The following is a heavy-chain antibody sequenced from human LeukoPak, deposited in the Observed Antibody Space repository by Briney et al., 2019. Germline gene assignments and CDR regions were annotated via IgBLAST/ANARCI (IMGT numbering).Heavy chain of an antibody. CDR3: ARDLHGGYSSDY. CDR1: GFTFNNFG. V-gene: IGHV3-30*02. Sequence: PGRSLRLSCAASGFTFNNFGMHWVRQAPGKGLEGVAFMGYEGIHKYYADSVKDRFTISKDNSKATLYLQMNSLRPEDTAVYYCARDLHGGYSSDYWGQGTLVTVSS. D-gene: IGHD4-23*01. J-gene: IGHJ4*02. CDR2: MGYEGIHK.